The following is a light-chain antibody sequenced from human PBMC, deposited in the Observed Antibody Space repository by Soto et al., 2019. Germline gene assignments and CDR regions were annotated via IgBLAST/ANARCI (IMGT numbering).Light chain of an antibody. V-gene: IGKV3-15*01. CDR1: QGLXSN. CDR3: QQYNNWPTWT. J-gene: IGKJ1*01. CDR2: GAS. Sequence: EIVMTQSPATLSVSPGESATLSCRASQGLXSNFGWDEQKPGQAPRLLSSGASTRATGIPARFSGSGSGTEFTLTISSLQSEDFAVYYCQQYNNWPTWTFGQGTKVDIK.